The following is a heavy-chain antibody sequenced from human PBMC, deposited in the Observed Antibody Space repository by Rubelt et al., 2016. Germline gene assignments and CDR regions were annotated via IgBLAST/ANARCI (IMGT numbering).Heavy chain of an antibody. CDR1: SYG. CDR2: IWADGSNE. J-gene: IGHJ4*02. CDR3: AKDAGSGSWLSAN. D-gene: IGHD6-13*01. V-gene: IGHV3-33*06. Sequence: SYGMHWVRQAPGKGLEWVALIWADGSNEHYADSVKGRFTISRDNSKDTLYLQMNSLRAEDTAIYYCAKDAGSGSWLSANWGQGTLVSVAS.